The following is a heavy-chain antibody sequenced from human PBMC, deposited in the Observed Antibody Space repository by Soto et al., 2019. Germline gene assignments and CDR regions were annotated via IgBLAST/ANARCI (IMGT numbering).Heavy chain of an antibody. CDR2: LNPKRGES. V-gene: IGHV1-46*01. J-gene: IGHJ6*02. D-gene: IGHD2-21*01. CDR1: GYRFVDYY. CDR3: ARVHCGGDCRPGEWFYYYGMDV. Sequence: ASVKVSCKASGYRFVDYYIHWVRQAPGQGLEWMGILNPKRGESKYAQKFQGRVTMTMDTSTSTVYMDLRSLTSEDTAVYYCARVHCGGDCRPGEWFYYYGMDVWGQGTTVTVSS.